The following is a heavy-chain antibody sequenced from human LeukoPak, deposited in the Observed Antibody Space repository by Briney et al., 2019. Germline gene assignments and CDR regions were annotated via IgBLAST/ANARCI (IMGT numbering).Heavy chain of an antibody. D-gene: IGHD3-10*01. CDR2: IKRDGNEK. Sequence: PGGSLRLSCAASGFIYSSYAMNWVRQAPGKGPEWVANIKRDGNEKNYVDSVKGRFSISRDNAKNSLYLQMDSLRAEDTAVYYCAKEGAYPIITYDSWGQGALVTVSS. CDR3: AKEGAYPIITYDS. CDR1: GFIYSSYA. J-gene: IGHJ5*01. V-gene: IGHV3-7*01.